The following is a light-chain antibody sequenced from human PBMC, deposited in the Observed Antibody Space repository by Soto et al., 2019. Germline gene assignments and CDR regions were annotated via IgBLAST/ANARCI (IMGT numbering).Light chain of an antibody. V-gene: IGKV1-5*03. Sequence: DLQMIQAPSTRFATVGDRVTITCRASENVIRWVAWYQQKPGKAPKLLIYEASKLESGVPSRFSGSGSGTEFTLTISSLQPDDFATYYCQQYNTYFRMFGQGTKVAI. CDR1: ENVIRW. CDR2: EAS. J-gene: IGKJ1*01. CDR3: QQYNTYFRM.